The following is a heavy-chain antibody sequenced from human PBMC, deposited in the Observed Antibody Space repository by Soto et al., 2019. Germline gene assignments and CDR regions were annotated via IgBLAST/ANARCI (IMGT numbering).Heavy chain of an antibody. D-gene: IGHD1-26*01. J-gene: IGHJ4*02. V-gene: IGHV3-30-3*01. CDR1: GFTFSSYA. CDR3: AREGVGATSINFDY. CDR2: ISYDGSNK. Sequence: GGSLRLSCAASGFTFSSYAMHWVRQAPGKGLEWVAVISYDGSNKYYADSVKGRFTFSRDNSKNTLYLQMNSLRAEDTVVYYFAREGVGATSINFDYWGQGTLVTVSS.